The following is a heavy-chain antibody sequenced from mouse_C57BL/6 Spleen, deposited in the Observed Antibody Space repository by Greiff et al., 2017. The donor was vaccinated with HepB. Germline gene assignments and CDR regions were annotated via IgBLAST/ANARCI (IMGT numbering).Heavy chain of an antibody. J-gene: IGHJ3*01. CDR2: IYPGDGDT. D-gene: IGHD1-1*01. Sequence: VQVVESGPELVKPGASVKISCKASGYAFSSSWMNWVKQRPGKGLEWIGRIYPGDGDTNYNGKFKGKATLTADKSSSTAYMQLSSLTSEDSAVYFCARTPYGSSSAWFAYWGQGTLVTVSA. CDR1: GYAFSSSW. CDR3: ARTPYGSSSAWFAY. V-gene: IGHV1-82*01.